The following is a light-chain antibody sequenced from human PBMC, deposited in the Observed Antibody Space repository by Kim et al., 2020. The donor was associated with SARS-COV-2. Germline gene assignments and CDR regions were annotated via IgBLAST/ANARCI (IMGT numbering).Light chain of an antibody. V-gene: IGKV1-16*01. J-gene: IGKJ5*01. Sequence: DIQMTQSPSSLSASLGDSVTITCRASQGISQNVAWFQQKPGQAPKSLIYGASALQDGVPSRFRGAGSGRDFSLTINSLQADDFAIYFCQQYNSHPITFGRGTRLEIK. CDR3: QQYNSHPIT. CDR1: QGISQN. CDR2: GAS.